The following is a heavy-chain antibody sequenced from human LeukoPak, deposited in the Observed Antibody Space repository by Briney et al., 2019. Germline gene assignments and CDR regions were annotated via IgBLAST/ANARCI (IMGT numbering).Heavy chain of an antibody. V-gene: IGHV4-61*02. Sequence: SETLSLTCTVSGGSISSGSYYWSWIRQPARKGLEWIGRIYTSGSTNYNPSLKSRVTISVDTSKNQFSLKLGSVTAADTAVYYCARNIGSCYSCFDYWGQGTLVTVSS. CDR1: GGSISSGSYY. CDR3: ARNIGSCYSCFDY. CDR2: IYTSGST. J-gene: IGHJ4*02. D-gene: IGHD2-15*01.